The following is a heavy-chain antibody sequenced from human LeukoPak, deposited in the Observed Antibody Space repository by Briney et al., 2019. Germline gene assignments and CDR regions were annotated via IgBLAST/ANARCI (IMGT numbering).Heavy chain of an antibody. D-gene: IGHD6-19*01. CDR2: IYSRGSP. V-gene: IGHV4-4*07. CDR1: GGSINNYY. J-gene: IGHJ6*02. Sequence: PSETLSLTCTVSGGSINNYYWSWIRQPAGQGLEWIGRIYSRGSPNYNPSLKSRVIMSVDTSKNQFSLKLSSVTAADTAVYYCARWSGWLPLGYGMDVWGQGTTVTVSS. CDR3: ARWSGWLPLGYGMDV.